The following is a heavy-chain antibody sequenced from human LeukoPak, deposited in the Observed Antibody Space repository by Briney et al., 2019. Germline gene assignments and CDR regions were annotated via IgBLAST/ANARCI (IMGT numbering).Heavy chain of an antibody. D-gene: IGHD1-14*01. Sequence: GGSLRLSCAASGFTFSSYSMNWVRQAPGKGLEWVSSISSSSSYIYYADSVKGRFTTSRDNAKNSLYLQMNSLRAEDTAVYYCARAGDGTADYWGQGTLVTVSS. J-gene: IGHJ4*02. CDR2: ISSSSSYI. CDR3: ARAGDGTADY. V-gene: IGHV3-21*01. CDR1: GFTFSSYS.